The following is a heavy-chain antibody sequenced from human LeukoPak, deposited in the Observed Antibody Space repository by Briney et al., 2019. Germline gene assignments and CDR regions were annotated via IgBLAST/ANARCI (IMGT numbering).Heavy chain of an antibody. Sequence: PGGSLRLSCAASGFTFSSNWMSWVRQAPGKGLEWVSVIYSGGSTYYADSVKGRFTISRDNSKNTLYLQMNSLRAEDTAVYYCASSPMGDYGGNPDRIDYWGQGTLVTVSS. CDR1: GFTFSSNW. CDR3: ASSPMGDYGGNPDRIDY. J-gene: IGHJ4*02. V-gene: IGHV3-66*01. D-gene: IGHD4-23*01. CDR2: IYSGGST.